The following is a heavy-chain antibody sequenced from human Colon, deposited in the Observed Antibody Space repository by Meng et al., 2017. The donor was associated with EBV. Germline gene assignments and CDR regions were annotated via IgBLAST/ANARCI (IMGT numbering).Heavy chain of an antibody. J-gene: IGHJ5*02. D-gene: IGHD3-10*01. CDR1: GDSITSGDSS. V-gene: IGHV4-30-2*01. CDR2: IYHGVNI. CDR3: VRDTRRGGGWFDP. Sequence: QVPLQESGSGLVRPSQTLSPTSAVSGDSITSGDSSWTWIRQPPGKGLEWIGYIYHGVNIYYTPSLRSRVTISVDKSRNQFSLKLTSVSAADTAVYYCVRDTRRGGGWFDPWGQGTLVTVSS.